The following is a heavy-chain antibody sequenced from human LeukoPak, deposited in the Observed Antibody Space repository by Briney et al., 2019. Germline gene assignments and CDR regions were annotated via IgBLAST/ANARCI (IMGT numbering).Heavy chain of an antibody. J-gene: IGHJ4*02. Sequence: SQTLSLTCTVSGGSISSGDYYWSWIRQPPGKGLEWIGYIYYSGSTYYNPSLKSRVTISVDTSKNQFSLKLSSVTAADTAVYYCAREASENGAVFDYWGQGTLVTVSS. D-gene: IGHD4-17*01. CDR3: AREASENGAVFDY. CDR1: GGSISSGDYY. CDR2: IYYSGST. V-gene: IGHV4-30-4*01.